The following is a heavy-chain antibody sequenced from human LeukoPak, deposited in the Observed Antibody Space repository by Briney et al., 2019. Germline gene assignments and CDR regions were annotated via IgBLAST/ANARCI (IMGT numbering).Heavy chain of an antibody. D-gene: IGHD6-19*01. V-gene: IGHV3-43D*03. Sequence: GGSLRLSCAASGFTFDDYAMHWVRQAPGKGLEWVSLISWDGGSTYYADSVKGRFTISRDNSKNSLYLQMNSLRAEDTALYYCAKDSGSGLHFDYWGQGTLVTVSS. CDR2: ISWDGGST. CDR1: GFTFDDYA. CDR3: AKDSGSGLHFDY. J-gene: IGHJ4*02.